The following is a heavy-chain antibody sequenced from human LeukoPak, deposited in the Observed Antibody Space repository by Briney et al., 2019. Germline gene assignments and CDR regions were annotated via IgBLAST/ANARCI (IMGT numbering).Heavy chain of an antibody. CDR3: AKDGKGLDY. CDR2: ISGSGGDT. Sequence: GGSLRLSCAASAFTFNSYGMSWVRQAPGKGLEWVSSISGSGGDTYYADSVKGRFTISRDNSKNTLYLQMNSLRAEDTAVYYCAKDGKGLDYWGQGTLVTVSS. D-gene: IGHD1-26*01. J-gene: IGHJ4*02. V-gene: IGHV3-23*01. CDR1: AFTFNSYG.